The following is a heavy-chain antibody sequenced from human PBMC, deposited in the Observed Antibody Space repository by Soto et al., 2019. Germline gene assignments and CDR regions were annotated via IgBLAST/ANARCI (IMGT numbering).Heavy chain of an antibody. CDR1: GFTFSGYA. CDR2: ISYDGSNK. V-gene: IGHV3-30-3*01. Sequence: PGGSLRLSCAASGFTFSGYAMHWVRQAPGKGLEWVAVISYDGSNKYYADSVKGRFTISRDNSKNTLYLQMNSLRAEDTAVYYCARDRGGIAAAGSPFDYWGQGTLVTVSS. J-gene: IGHJ4*02. CDR3: ARDRGGIAAAGSPFDY. D-gene: IGHD6-13*01.